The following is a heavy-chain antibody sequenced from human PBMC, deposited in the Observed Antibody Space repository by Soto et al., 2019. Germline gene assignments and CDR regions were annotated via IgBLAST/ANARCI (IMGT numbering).Heavy chain of an antibody. CDR2: INHSGST. V-gene: IGHV4-34*01. J-gene: IGHJ6*02. D-gene: IGHD6-6*01. Sequence: QVQLQQWGAGLLKPSETLSLTCAVYGGSFSGYYWSWIRQPPGKGLEWIGEINHSGSTNYNPSLKSRVTITVATSNNQFSLKLSSVTAADTAVYYCARRAARSYYYYGMDVWGQGTTVTVSS. CDR3: ARRAARSYYYYGMDV. CDR1: GGSFSGYY.